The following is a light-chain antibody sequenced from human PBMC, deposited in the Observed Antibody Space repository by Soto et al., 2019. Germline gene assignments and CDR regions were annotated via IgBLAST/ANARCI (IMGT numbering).Light chain of an antibody. CDR3: SSYAGSDNYV. V-gene: IGLV2-8*01. CDR1: SSDVGGYNF. Sequence: QSALTQPPSASGSPGQSVTISCTGTSSDVGGYNFVSWYQQYPGKAPKLMIYEVSKRPSGVPDRFSGSKSGNTASLTVSGLQAEYEADYYCSSYAGSDNYVFGTGTKVTVL. CDR2: EVS. J-gene: IGLJ1*01.